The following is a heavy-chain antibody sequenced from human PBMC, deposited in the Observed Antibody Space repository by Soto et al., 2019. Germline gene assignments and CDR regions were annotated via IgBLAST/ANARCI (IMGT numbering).Heavy chain of an antibody. V-gene: IGHV4-34*01. CDR3: ARGEINYGSGSYYNRYYYYYYMDV. CDR2: INHSGST. J-gene: IGHJ6*03. Sequence: TLSLTCAVYGGSFSGYYWSWIRQPPGKGLEWIGEINHSGSTNYNPSLKSRVTISVDTSKNQFSLKLSSVTAADTAVYYCARGEINYGSGSYYNRYYYYYYMDVWGKGTTVTVSS. CDR1: GGSFSGYY. D-gene: IGHD3-10*01.